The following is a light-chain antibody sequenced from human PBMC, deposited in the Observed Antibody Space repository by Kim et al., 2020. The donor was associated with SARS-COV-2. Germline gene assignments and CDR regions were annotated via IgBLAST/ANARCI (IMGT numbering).Light chain of an antibody. V-gene: IGKV1-9*01. CDR1: LGICSY. Sequence: TIPICARAQLGICSYLAWYQHKPGIAPMLLIYAASTLQSGIPSKFSGSGSRTDFTLTISSLQPEDFATYCCQQLNSYALTFGGRTKVDIK. CDR2: AAS. J-gene: IGKJ4*01. CDR3: QQLNSYALT.